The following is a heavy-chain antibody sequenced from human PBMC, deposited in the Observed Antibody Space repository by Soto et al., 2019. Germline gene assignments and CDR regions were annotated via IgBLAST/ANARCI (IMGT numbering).Heavy chain of an antibody. J-gene: IGHJ6*03. CDR1: GGSISSYY. CDR2: IYYSGST. D-gene: IGHD2-2*01. CDR3: ARQRRYCSSTSCYYYMDV. Sequence: SETLSLTCTVSGGSISSYYWSWIRQPPGKGLEWIGYIYYSGSTNYNPSLKSRVTISVDTSKNQFSLKLSSVTAADTAVYYCARQRRYCSSTSCYYYMDVWGKGTTVTVSS. V-gene: IGHV4-59*08.